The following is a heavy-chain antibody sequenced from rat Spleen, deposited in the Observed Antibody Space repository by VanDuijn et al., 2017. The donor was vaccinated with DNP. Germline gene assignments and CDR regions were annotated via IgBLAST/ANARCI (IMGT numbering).Heavy chain of an antibody. CDR2: VNSAGST. V-gene: IGHV3-3*01. Sequence: EVQLQESGPGLVKPSQSLSLTCSVTGYSITSSYRWNWIRKFPGNKLEWMGSVNSAGSTNYNPSLKSRIPITRDPSRNQFFLQVNSVITEDTAAYYWARWPGYNPPYAMDVWGQGTSVTVSS. CDR1: GYSITSSYR. D-gene: IGHD1-4*01. J-gene: IGHJ4*01. CDR3: ARWPGYNPPYAMDV.